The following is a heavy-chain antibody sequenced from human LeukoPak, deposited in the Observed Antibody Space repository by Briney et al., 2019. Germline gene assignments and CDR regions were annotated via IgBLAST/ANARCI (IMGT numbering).Heavy chain of an antibody. J-gene: IGHJ3*02. CDR2: IYTSGST. Sequence: SETLSLTCTVSGGSFSSGSYYWSWIRQPAGKGLEWIGRIYTSGSTNYNPSLKSRVTISVDTSKNQFSLKLSSVTAADTAVYYCARGSYGGNSGDAFDIWGQGTMVTVSS. CDR1: GGSFSSGSYY. V-gene: IGHV4-61*02. D-gene: IGHD4-23*01. CDR3: ARGSYGGNSGDAFDI.